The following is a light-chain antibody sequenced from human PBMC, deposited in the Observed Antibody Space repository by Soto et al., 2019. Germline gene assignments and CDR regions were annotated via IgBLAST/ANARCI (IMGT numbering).Light chain of an antibody. CDR1: SSNIGAGYD. Sequence: QLVLTQPPSVSGAPGQRVTISCTGSSSNIGAGYDVHWYQQLPGTAPKLLFYGNTNRPSGVPDRFSGSKSGTSASLAITGLQSEDEADYYCQSYDSSLTGAVFGGGTKLTVL. CDR2: GNT. J-gene: IGLJ2*01. V-gene: IGLV1-40*01. CDR3: QSYDSSLTGAV.